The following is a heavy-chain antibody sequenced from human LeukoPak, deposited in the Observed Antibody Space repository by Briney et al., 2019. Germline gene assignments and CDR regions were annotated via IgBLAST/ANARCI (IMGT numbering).Heavy chain of an antibody. CDR1: GGSISGSSYY. CDR2: IYYSGST. V-gene: IGHV4-39*01. D-gene: IGHD2-2*01. Sequence: PETLSLTCTVSGGSISGSSYYWGWIRQPPGKGREWIGSIYYSGSTYYHPSLKSRVTISVDTSKNRFSLKLSSVTAADTAVYYCARHSPDVVPAAILHWFDPWGQGTLVTVSS. CDR3: ARHSPDVVPAAILHWFDP. J-gene: IGHJ5*02.